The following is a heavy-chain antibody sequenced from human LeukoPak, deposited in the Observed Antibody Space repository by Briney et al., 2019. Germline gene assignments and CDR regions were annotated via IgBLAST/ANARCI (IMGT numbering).Heavy chain of an antibody. V-gene: IGHV3-21*01. Sequence: GGSLRLSCAASGFTFSSYSMNWVRQAPGKGLEWVSSITSSSSYIYYADSVKGRFTISRDNAKNSLYLQMSSLRAEDTAVYYCAREAAGGSYVDYWGQGTLVTVSS. D-gene: IGHD3-16*01. CDR2: ITSSSSYI. CDR1: GFTFSSYS. CDR3: AREAAGGSYVDY. J-gene: IGHJ4*02.